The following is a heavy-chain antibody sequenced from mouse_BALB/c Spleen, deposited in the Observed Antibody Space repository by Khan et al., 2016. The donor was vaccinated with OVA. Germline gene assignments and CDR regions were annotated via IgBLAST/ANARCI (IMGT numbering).Heavy chain of an antibody. CDR3: ARSNYYGSILYAMDY. D-gene: IGHD1-1*01. V-gene: IGHV1S41*01. Sequence: DLVKPGASVKLSCKASGYTFTSYWINWIKQRPGQGLEWIGRIDPGSGSAYYSEMFKGKETLTLETSSSTAFIQVRSLASEDSAVYFCARSNYYGSILYAMDYWGQGTTVTVSS. CDR2: IDPGSGSA. J-gene: IGHJ4*01. CDR1: GYTFTSYW.